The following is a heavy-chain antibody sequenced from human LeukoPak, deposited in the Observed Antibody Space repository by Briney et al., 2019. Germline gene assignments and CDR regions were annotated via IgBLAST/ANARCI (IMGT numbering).Heavy chain of an antibody. Sequence: ASVKVSCKASRYTFTTHDIHWVRQAPGQGLEWMGWMNPNSGNTGYAQKFQGRVTMTRNTSISAAYMDLSSLRSEDTAVYYCATTKPNWGAFDYWGQGTLVTVSS. J-gene: IGHJ4*02. CDR3: ATTKPNWGAFDY. D-gene: IGHD7-27*01. V-gene: IGHV1-8*01. CDR2: MNPNSGNT. CDR1: RYTFTTHD.